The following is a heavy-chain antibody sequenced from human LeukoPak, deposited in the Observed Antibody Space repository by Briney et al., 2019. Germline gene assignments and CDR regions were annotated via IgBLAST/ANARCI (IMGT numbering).Heavy chain of an antibody. CDR1: GFTFSSYA. J-gene: IGHJ4*02. CDR2: IKSKTDGGTI. CDR3: TTQGYCTNGVCYYFDY. V-gene: IGHV3-15*01. D-gene: IGHD2-8*01. Sequence: GGSLRLSCAASGFTFSSYAMSWVRQAPGKGLEWVGRIKSKTDGGTIDYAAPVKGRFTISRDDSKNTVYLQMNSLKTEDTAVYYCTTQGYCTNGVCYYFDYWGQGTLVTVSS.